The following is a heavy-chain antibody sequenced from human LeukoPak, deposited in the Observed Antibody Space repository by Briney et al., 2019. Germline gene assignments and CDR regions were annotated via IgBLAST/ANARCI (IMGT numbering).Heavy chain of an antibody. CDR2: INPSGGST. J-gene: IGHJ6*03. D-gene: IGHD3-22*01. V-gene: IGHV1-46*01. CDR3: ARERVYDSSGYSPIDYYYYMDG. Sequence: ASVKVSCKASGYTFTSYYMHWVRQAPGQGREWMGIINPSGGSTSYAQKFQGRVTMTRDTSTSTVYMELSSLRSEDTAVYYCARERVYDSSGYSPIDYYYYMDGWGKGTTVTISS. CDR1: GYTFTSYY.